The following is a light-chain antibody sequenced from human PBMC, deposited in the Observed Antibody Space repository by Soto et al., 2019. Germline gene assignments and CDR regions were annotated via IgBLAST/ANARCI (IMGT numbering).Light chain of an antibody. V-gene: IGKV2-28*01. CDR1: QSLLHSNGYDY. CDR3: MKALHTPIT. CDR2: LGS. Sequence: DIVMTQSPLSLPVTPGEPASIFCRSSQSLLHSNGYDYLDWYLQKPGQSPQIMIYLGSDRASGVPDRLSGSGSGTDFTLKISRVEAEDVGVYYCMKALHTPITCGQGTRLEIK. J-gene: IGKJ5*01.